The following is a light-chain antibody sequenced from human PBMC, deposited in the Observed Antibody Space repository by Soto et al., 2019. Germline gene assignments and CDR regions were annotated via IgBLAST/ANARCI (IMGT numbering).Light chain of an antibody. CDR3: QQLNSYPCT. Sequence: DIQLTQSPSFLSASVGDRVTITCRASQGISSYLAWYQQKPGKAPKLLIYAASTLQSGVPSRFSGSGSWTAFTLTISSLQPEDFPTYYCQQLNSYPCTFGQGTKVEIK. CDR2: AAS. CDR1: QGISSY. J-gene: IGKJ1*01. V-gene: IGKV1-9*01.